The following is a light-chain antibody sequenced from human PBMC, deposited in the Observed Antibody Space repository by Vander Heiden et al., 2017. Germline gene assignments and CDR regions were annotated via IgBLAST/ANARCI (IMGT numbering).Light chain of an antibody. CDR3: QQYNIWPPLFT. V-gene: IGKV3-15*01. CDR2: GAS. Sequence: DIVMTQSPATLSVSPGERATLSCRASQSVSSNLAWYQQKPGQAPRLLIYGASTRATGIPARFSGSGSGTEFTLTISSLQSEDFAVYYCQQYNIWPPLFTFGPGTKVDIK. J-gene: IGKJ3*01. CDR1: QSVSSN.